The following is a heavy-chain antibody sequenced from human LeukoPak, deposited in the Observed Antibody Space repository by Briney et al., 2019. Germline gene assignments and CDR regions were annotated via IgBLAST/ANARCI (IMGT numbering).Heavy chain of an antibody. Sequence: GGSLRLSCAASGFTVSSNYMSWVRQAPGKGLEWVSVIYSGGSTYYADSVKGRFTISRGNSKNTLYLQMNSLRAEDTAVYYCARSPLWFGPNFDYWGQGTLVTVSS. D-gene: IGHD3-10*01. CDR2: IYSGGST. CDR1: GFTVSSNY. J-gene: IGHJ4*02. V-gene: IGHV3-53*01. CDR3: ARSPLWFGPNFDY.